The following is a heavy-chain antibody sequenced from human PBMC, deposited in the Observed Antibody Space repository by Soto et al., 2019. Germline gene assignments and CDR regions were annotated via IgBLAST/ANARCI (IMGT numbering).Heavy chain of an antibody. Sequence: GGSLRLSCAASGFTFSNAWMNWVRQAPGKGLEWVGRIKSKTDGGTTDYAAPVKGRFTISRDDSKNTLYLQMNSLKTEDTAVYYCTAPEMATTYYYYGMDVWGQGTTVTVSS. CDR3: TAPEMATTYYYYGMDV. CDR1: GFTFSNAW. J-gene: IGHJ6*02. V-gene: IGHV3-15*07. CDR2: IKSKTDGGTT. D-gene: IGHD5-12*01.